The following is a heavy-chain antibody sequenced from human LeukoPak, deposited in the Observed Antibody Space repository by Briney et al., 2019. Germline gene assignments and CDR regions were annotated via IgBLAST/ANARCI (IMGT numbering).Heavy chain of an antibody. V-gene: IGHV1-2*02. CDR2: INPNSGGT. J-gene: IGHJ4*02. CDR3: ARVISGSNPHYFDY. Sequence: GASVKVSCKASGYTFTGYYMHWVRQAPGQGLEWMGWINPNSGGTNYAQKFQGRVTMTRDTSISTAYMELSRLRSDDTAVYYCARVISGSNPHYFDYWGQGTLVTVSS. D-gene: IGHD3-22*01. CDR1: GYTFTGYY.